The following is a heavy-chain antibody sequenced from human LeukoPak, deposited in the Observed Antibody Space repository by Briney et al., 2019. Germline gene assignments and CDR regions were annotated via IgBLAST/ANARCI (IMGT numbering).Heavy chain of an antibody. CDR2: ISSSSSYI. CDR3: ARDKVSTGRIAVAGTGEFDY. Sequence: PGGSLRLSCAASGFTFSSYGMNWVRQAPGKGLEWVSSISSSSSYIYYADSVKGRFTISRDNAKNSLYLQMNSLRAEDTAVYYCARDKVSTGRIAVAGTGEFDYWGQGTLVTVSS. CDR1: GFTFSSYG. V-gene: IGHV3-21*01. J-gene: IGHJ4*02. D-gene: IGHD6-19*01.